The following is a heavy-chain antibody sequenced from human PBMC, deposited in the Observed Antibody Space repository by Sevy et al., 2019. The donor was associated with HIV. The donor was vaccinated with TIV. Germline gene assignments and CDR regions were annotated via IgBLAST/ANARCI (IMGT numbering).Heavy chain of an antibody. Sequence: SESLSLTCAVSGGSISSGGYSCNWIRQPPGNGLEWIGYIYHTGNTYYNPSLKSRVTISVDRSNNQFSLKLNSVAAADSAVYYCARAAARMSTVTHFDYWGQGTPVRVSS. V-gene: IGHV4-30-2*01. D-gene: IGHD4-17*01. CDR1: GGSISSGGYS. J-gene: IGHJ4*02. CDR3: ARAAARMSTVTHFDY. CDR2: IYHTGNT.